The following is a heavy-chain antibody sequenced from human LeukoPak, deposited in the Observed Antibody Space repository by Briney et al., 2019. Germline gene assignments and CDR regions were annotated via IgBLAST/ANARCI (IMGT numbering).Heavy chain of an antibody. D-gene: IGHD6-13*01. V-gene: IGHV4-59*01. CDR2: IYYSGST. CDR3: ARGGNTGYSSSWYPPYFDY. Sequence: SETLSLTCTVSGGSISSYYWSWIRQPPGKGLEWIGYIYYSGSTNYNPSLKSRVTIPVDTSKNQFSLKLSSVTAADTAVYYCARGGNTGYSSSWYPPYFDYWGQGTLVTVSS. CDR1: GGSISSYY. J-gene: IGHJ4*02.